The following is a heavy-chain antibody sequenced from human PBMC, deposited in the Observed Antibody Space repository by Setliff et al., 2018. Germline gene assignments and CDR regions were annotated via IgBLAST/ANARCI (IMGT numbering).Heavy chain of an antibody. Sequence: SGPTLVNPTQTLTLTCTFSGFSISTTGEGVGWIRQPPGKALEWLALIYWDDDKRYSPSLKSRLRITKDASKNQVVLTLTNMGPADTATYFCAHDGRWSTIPLDYWGPGIQVTVSS. D-gene: IGHD1-26*01. CDR3: AHDGRWSTIPLDY. J-gene: IGHJ4*02. CDR1: GFSISTTGEG. CDR2: IYWDDDK. V-gene: IGHV2-5*02.